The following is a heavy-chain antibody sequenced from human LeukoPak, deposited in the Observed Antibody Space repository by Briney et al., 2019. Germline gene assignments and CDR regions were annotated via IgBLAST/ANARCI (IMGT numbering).Heavy chain of an antibody. Sequence: SETLSLTCAVYSGSFSGYYWSWIRQPPGKGLEWIGEINHSGSTNYNPSLESRVTISVDTSKNQFSLKLSSVTAADTAVYYCARGPQARTVVAATHIDYWGQGTLVSVSS. CDR2: INHSGST. D-gene: IGHD2-15*01. CDR3: ARGPQARTVVAATHIDY. J-gene: IGHJ4*02. V-gene: IGHV4-34*01. CDR1: SGSFSGYY.